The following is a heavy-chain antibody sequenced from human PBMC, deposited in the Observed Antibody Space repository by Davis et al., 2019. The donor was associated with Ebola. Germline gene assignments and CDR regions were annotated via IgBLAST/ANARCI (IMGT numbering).Heavy chain of an antibody. D-gene: IGHD3-9*01. Sequence: ASVTVSCKASGYTFTSYALHWVRQAPGQRLAWMGWINAGNGNTKYSQKSQGRVSLTRDKSASTAYMELSSLRSEDTAVYYGARIRDFDERGGMDVWGQGTTVTVSS. CDR3: ARIRDFDERGGMDV. CDR2: INAGNGNT. CDR1: GYTFTSYA. V-gene: IGHV1-3*01. J-gene: IGHJ6*02.